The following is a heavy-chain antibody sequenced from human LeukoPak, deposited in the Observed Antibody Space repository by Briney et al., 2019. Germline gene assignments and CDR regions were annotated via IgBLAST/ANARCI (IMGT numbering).Heavy chain of an antibody. CDR2: MNPNSGNT. V-gene: IGHV1-8*01. J-gene: IGHJ6*02. CDR1: GYTFTSYD. Sequence: ASVKVSCKASGYTFTSYDINWVRQATGQGLEWMGWMNPNSGNTGYAQKFQGRVTMTRNTSISTAYMELSSLRSEDTAVYYCARGLSDFWSGYYWYYYYGMDVWGQGTTVTVSS. CDR3: ARGLSDFWSGYYWYYYYGMDV. D-gene: IGHD3-3*01.